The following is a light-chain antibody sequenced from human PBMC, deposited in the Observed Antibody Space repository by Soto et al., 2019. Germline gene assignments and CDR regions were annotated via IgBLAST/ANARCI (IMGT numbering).Light chain of an antibody. V-gene: IGKV1-39*01. CDR3: QQSYSTPLT. Sequence: DIPMTQSPSSLSASVGDRVTITCRASQSISSYLNWYQQKPGKAPKLLIYAASSLQSGVPSRFSGSGSGTEFTLTISSLQPEDFATYYCQQSYSTPLTFGGGTKVEI. CDR2: AAS. CDR1: QSISSY. J-gene: IGKJ4*01.